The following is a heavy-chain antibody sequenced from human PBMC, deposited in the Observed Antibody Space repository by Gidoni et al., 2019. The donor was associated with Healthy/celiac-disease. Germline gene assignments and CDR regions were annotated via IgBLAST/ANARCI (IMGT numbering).Heavy chain of an antibody. CDR1: GCSISSSSYY. V-gene: IGHV4-39*01. CDR2: IYYSGST. D-gene: IGHD3-3*01. Sequence: QLQLQESGPGLVKPSETLSLTCTVSGCSISSSSYYWGWIRQPPGKGLEWIGSIYYSGSTYYNPSLKSRVTISVDTSKNQFSLKLSSVTAADTAVYYCARRGVLRPIDYWGQGTLVTVSS. CDR3: ARRGVLRPIDY. J-gene: IGHJ4*02.